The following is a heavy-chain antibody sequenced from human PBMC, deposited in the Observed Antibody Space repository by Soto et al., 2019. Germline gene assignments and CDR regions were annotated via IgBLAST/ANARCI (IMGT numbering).Heavy chain of an antibody. D-gene: IGHD3-16*01. CDR2: ISYDGSNK. Sequence: QVQLVESGGGMVQPGRSLRLSCAASGFTFSNNAMDWVRQAPGKGLEWVAVISYDGSNKYIAESVKGRFTISRDNSKNTLFLQMNSLRAEDTAVYYCARGTTTYAFSAMDVWGQGTTVTVSS. J-gene: IGHJ6*02. CDR1: GFTFSNNA. V-gene: IGHV3-30-3*01. CDR3: ARGTTTYAFSAMDV.